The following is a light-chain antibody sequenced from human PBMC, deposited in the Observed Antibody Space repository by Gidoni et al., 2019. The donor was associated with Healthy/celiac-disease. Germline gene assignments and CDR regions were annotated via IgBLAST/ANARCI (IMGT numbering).Light chain of an antibody. V-gene: IGKV1-39*01. CDR1: QSISSY. CDR2: AAS. J-gene: IGKJ1*01. CDR3: QQSYSTPQT. Sequence: DIQMPQSPSSLSASVGDRVTITCRASQSISSYLNWYQQKPGKAPKLLIYAASSLQSGVQSRFSGSGSGTDFTLTISSLQPEDFATYYCQQSYSTPQTFGQGTKVEIK.